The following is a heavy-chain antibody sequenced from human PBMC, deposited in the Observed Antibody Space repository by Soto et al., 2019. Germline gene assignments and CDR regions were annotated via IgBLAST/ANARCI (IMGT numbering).Heavy chain of an antibody. CDR1: GFSFVNYA. D-gene: IGHD6-19*01. CDR2: LSGSGTST. CDR3: AKATTNGGWFNPFDS. V-gene: IGHV3-23*01. Sequence: GGSLRLSCAASGFSFVNYAMNWVRQAPGKGLEGVSGLSGSGTSTCYADSVKGRFTISRDNSRDTLFLQMNSLTADDTAVYYCAKATTNGGWFNPFDSWGQGALVTVSS. J-gene: IGHJ4*02.